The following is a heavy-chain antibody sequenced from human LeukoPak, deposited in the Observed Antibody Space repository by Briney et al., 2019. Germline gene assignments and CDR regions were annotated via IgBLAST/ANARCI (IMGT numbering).Heavy chain of an antibody. CDR3: ARSDSDDYGDYFDY. D-gene: IGHD4-17*01. V-gene: IGHV1-2*02. Sequence: ASVKVSCKASGYTFTGYYMHWVRQAPGQGLEWMGWINPNSGGTNYAQKFQGRVTTTRDTSISTAYMELSRLRSDDTAVYYCARSDSDDYGDYFDYWGQGTLVTVSS. CDR2: INPNSGGT. CDR1: GYTFTGYY. J-gene: IGHJ4*02.